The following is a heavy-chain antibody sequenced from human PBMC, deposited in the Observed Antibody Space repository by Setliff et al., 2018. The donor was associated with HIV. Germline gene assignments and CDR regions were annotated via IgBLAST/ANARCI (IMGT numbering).Heavy chain of an antibody. D-gene: IGHD3-3*01. CDR1: GGSFSGYY. Sequence: NPSETLSLTCAVYGGSFSGYYWSWIRQPPGKGLEWIGEINHSGSTNYNPSLKSRVTISVDTSKNQFSLKLSSVTAADTAVYYCAREQPYYNFWSGYYSNWFDPWGQGTLVTVSS. CDR2: INHSGST. CDR3: AREQPYYNFWSGYYSNWFDP. V-gene: IGHV4-34*01. J-gene: IGHJ5*02.